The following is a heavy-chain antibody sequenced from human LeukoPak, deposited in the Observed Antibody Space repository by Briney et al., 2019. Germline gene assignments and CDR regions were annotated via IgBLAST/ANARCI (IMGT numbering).Heavy chain of an antibody. CDR3: ARHCFGKGYYYYYYMDV. CDR2: IYYSGST. D-gene: IGHD4-23*01. V-gene: IGHV4-39*01. CDR1: GGSISSSSYY. Sequence: SEILSLTCTVSGGSISSSSYYWGWIRQPPGKGLEWIGSIYYSGSTYYNPSLKSRVTISVDTSKNQFSLKLSSATAADTAVYYCARHCFGKGYYYYYYMDVWGKGTTVTVSS. J-gene: IGHJ6*03.